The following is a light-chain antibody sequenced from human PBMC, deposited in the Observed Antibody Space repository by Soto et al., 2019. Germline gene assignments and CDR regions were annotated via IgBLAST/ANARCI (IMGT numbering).Light chain of an antibody. V-gene: IGKV1-5*03. CDR3: QQYGSSSSWT. CDR2: KAS. J-gene: IGKJ1*01. Sequence: DIQMTQSPSTLSASVGDRVTITCRASQSISSWLAWYQQKPGRAPKLLIYKASSLETGVPSRFSGSGSGTEFTLIISSLQPDDLASYYSQQYGSSSSWTFGQGTKVEIK. CDR1: QSISSW.